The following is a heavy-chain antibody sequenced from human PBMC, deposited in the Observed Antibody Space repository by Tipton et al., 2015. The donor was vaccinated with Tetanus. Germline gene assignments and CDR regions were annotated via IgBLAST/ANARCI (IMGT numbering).Heavy chain of an antibody. D-gene: IGHD3-9*01. J-gene: IGHJ6*02. V-gene: IGHV4-4*07. CDR1: GGSFSGYY. Sequence: TLSLTCAVYGGSFSGYYWSWIRQPAGKGLEWIGRIYTSGSTNYNPSLKSRVTMSVDTSKNQFSLKLSSVTAADTAVYYCAREVVGWLSTYPYYYYGMDVWGQGTTVTVSS. CDR2: IYTSGST. CDR3: AREVVGWLSTYPYYYYGMDV.